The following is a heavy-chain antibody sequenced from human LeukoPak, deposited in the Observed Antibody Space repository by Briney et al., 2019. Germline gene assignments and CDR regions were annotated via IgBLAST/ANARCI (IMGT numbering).Heavy chain of an antibody. J-gene: IGHJ4*02. Sequence: GESLKISCKGSGYSFTSYWIGWVRQMSGKGLEWTGIIYPGDSDTRYSPSFQGPVTISADKSISTAYLQWSSLKASDTAMYYCARPGRGSPGPNCSGGSCYSAGYWGQGTLVTVSS. CDR3: ARPGRGSPGPNCSGGSCYSAGY. CDR2: IYPGDSDT. D-gene: IGHD2-15*01. V-gene: IGHV5-51*01. CDR1: GYSFTSYW.